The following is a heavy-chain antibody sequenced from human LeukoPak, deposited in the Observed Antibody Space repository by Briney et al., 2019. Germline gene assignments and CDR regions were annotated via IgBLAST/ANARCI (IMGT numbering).Heavy chain of an antibody. Sequence: SETLSLTCAVSGVSVSSNNWWTWVRQPPGEGLEWIGEIHRSGDIKYSPSLQTRVTISMDRSMNHLSLNLNSVTAADTAVYYCARFTYYYGSGDWGQGTLVTVSS. D-gene: IGHD3-10*01. CDR1: GVSVSSNNW. CDR3: ARFTYYYGSGD. CDR2: IHRSGDI. J-gene: IGHJ4*02. V-gene: IGHV4-4*02.